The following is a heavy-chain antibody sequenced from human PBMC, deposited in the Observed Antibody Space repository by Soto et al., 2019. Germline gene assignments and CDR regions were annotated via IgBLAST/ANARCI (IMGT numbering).Heavy chain of an antibody. CDR3: ARISWNYGGGYYYGMDV. J-gene: IGHJ6*02. CDR1: GGTFSSYS. V-gene: IGHV1-69*13. D-gene: IGHD1-7*01. CDR2: IIPIFGTA. Sequence: GASVKVSCKASGGTFSSYSISWVRQAPGQGLEWMGGIIPIFGTANYAQKFQGRVTITADESTSTAYMELSSLRSEDTAVYYCARISWNYGGGYYYGMDVWGQGTTVTVSS.